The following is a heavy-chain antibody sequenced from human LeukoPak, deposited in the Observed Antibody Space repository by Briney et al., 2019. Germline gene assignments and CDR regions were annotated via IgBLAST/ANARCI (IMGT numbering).Heavy chain of an antibody. D-gene: IGHD2-15*01. J-gene: IGHJ3*02. Sequence: SGTLSLTCAVNGGSFSGYYWSWIRQPPGEGLEYIGEINHSGSSNYNPSLKSRLTISGHTSKNQFSLRLTSVTAADTAVYYCARDSDGAFDIWGKGTMVTVSS. V-gene: IGHV4-34*01. CDR3: ARDSDGAFDI. CDR1: GGSFSGYY. CDR2: INHSGSS.